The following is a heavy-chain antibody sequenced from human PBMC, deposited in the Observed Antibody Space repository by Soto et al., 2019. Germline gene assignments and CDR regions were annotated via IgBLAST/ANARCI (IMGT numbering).Heavy chain of an antibody. CDR3: ARRYGDAFDI. CDR1: GGSISSYY. CDR2: IYYSGST. D-gene: IGHD1-20*01. J-gene: IGHJ3*02. Sequence: QVQLQESGPGLVKPSETLSLTCTVSGGSISSYYWSWIRQPPGKGLEWIGYIYYSGSTNYNPSIKSRVTISVDTSKNQLSLQLSSVTAADTAVYYCARRYGDAFDIWGQGTMVTVSS. V-gene: IGHV4-59*08.